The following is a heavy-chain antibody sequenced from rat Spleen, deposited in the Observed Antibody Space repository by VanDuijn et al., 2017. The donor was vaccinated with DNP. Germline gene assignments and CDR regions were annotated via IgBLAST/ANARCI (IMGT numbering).Heavy chain of an antibody. CDR1: GFTFSDYN. Sequence: EVQLVESRGGLVQPGRSLKLSCAASGFTFSDYNMAWVRQAPKKGLEWVATISYDGSSTYYRDSVKGRFTISRDNAKSTLYLQMDSLRSEDTATYYCVRWNSGHFDYWGQGVMVTVSS. J-gene: IGHJ2*01. V-gene: IGHV5-7*01. CDR2: ISYDGSST. CDR3: VRWNSGHFDY. D-gene: IGHD4-3*01.